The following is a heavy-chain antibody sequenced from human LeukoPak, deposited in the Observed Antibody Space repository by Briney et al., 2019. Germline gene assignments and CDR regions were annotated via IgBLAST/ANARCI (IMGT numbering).Heavy chain of an antibody. CDR2: ISAYNGNT. CDR1: GYTFTSYG. Sequence: ASVKVSCKASGYTFTSYGISWVRQAPGQGLEWMGWISAYNGNTNYAQKLQGRVTMTTDTSTSTAYMELRSLRSEDTAVYYCAREFIAAAGTNYYYGMDVWGQGTTVTVSS. V-gene: IGHV1-18*01. D-gene: IGHD6-13*01. CDR3: AREFIAAAGTNYYYGMDV. J-gene: IGHJ6*02.